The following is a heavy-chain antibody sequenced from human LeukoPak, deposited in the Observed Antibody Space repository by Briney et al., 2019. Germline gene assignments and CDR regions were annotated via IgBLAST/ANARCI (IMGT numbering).Heavy chain of an antibody. Sequence: ASVKVSCKASGYTFTGYYMHWVRQAPGQGLEWMGIINPSGGSTSYAQKFQGRVTMTRDMSTSTVYMELSSLRSEDTAVYYCARAYYYGSGSYSTNWFDPWGQGTLVTVSS. D-gene: IGHD3-10*01. CDR3: ARAYYYGSGSYSTNWFDP. CDR2: INPSGGST. CDR1: GYTFTGYY. J-gene: IGHJ5*02. V-gene: IGHV1-46*01.